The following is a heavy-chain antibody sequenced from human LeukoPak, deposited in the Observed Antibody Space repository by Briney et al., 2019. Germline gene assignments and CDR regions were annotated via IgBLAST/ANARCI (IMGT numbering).Heavy chain of an antibody. V-gene: IGHV3-23*05. CDR1: GFTFKNYA. CDR3: AKKSSWLFGRFDH. D-gene: IGHD3-9*01. CDR2: IGFSSDR. J-gene: IGHJ4*02. Sequence: GGSLRLSCTASGFTFKNYAMSWVRQAPGKGLEWVSSIGFSSDRYYADSIKGRFTISRDNSKNVLYLEMNSLRVDDTAKYFCAKKSSWLFGRFDHWGQGVQVTVSS.